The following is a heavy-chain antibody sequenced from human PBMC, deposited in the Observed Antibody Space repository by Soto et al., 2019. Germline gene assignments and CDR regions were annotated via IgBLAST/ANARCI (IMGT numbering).Heavy chain of an antibody. D-gene: IGHD3-16*01. Sequence: PSETLSLTCTVSGGSISSGGYYWSWIRQHPGKGLEWIGYIYYSGSTYYKPSLKSRVTISVDTSKNQFSLKLSSVTAADTAVYYCARSAPGLIPEFVYWGQGTMVTVSS. J-gene: IGHJ4*02. CDR3: ARSAPGLIPEFVY. CDR2: IYYSGST. V-gene: IGHV4-31*03. CDR1: GGSISSGGYY.